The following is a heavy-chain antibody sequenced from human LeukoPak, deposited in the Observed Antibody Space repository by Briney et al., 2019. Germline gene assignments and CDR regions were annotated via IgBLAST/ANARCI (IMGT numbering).Heavy chain of an antibody. CDR1: GGSISRYY. V-gene: IGHV4-59*01. CDR3: ARIRGWEGSRYYYYYYMDV. Sequence: SETLSLTCTVSGGSISRYYWSWIRRPPRKGLEWIGCIYYSGSTSYNPSLKRRVTISLDTSKTQFSRKLTSVTAADTAVYYCARIRGWEGSRYYYYYYMDVWGKGTTVTVSS. D-gene: IGHD1-26*01. CDR2: IYYSGST. J-gene: IGHJ6*03.